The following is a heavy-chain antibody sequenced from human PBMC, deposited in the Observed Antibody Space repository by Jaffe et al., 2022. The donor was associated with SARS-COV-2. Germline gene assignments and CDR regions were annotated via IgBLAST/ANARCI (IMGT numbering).Heavy chain of an antibody. CDR1: GFTFSSYS. D-gene: IGHD3-16*01. CDR3: ARDRGALGSVVGTMDY. Sequence: EVQLVESGGGLVKPGGSLRLSCAASGFTFSSYSMNWVRQAPGKGLEWVSSISSSSSYIYYADSVKGRFTISRDNAKNSLYLQMNSLRAEDTAVYYCARDRGALGSVVGTMDYWGQGTLVTVSS. J-gene: IGHJ4*02. CDR2: ISSSSSYI. V-gene: IGHV3-21*01.